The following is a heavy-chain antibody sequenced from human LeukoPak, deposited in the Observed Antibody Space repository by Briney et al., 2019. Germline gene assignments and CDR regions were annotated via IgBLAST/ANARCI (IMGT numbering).Heavy chain of an antibody. D-gene: IGHD3-22*01. CDR1: GFTFSSYG. CDR2: IKSRTDGGTT. Sequence: GGSLRLSCAASGFTFSSYGMHWVRQAPGKGLEWVGRIKSRTDGGTTDYAAPVKGRFTISRDDSKNTLYLQMNSLKTEDTAVYYCTTALYYYDSSGYYRFDYWGQGTLVTVSS. V-gene: IGHV3-15*01. J-gene: IGHJ4*02. CDR3: TTALYYYDSSGYYRFDY.